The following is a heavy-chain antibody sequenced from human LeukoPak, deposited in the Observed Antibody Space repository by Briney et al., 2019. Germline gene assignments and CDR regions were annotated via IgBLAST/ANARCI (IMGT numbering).Heavy chain of an antibody. V-gene: IGHV1-24*01. CDR3: ATDLSSGGPFDY. CDR2: FDPEDGET. D-gene: IGHD6-19*01. CDR1: GYTLTELS. J-gene: IGHJ4*02. Sequence: ASVKVSCKVSGYTLTELSMHWVRQAPGKGLEWMGGFDPEDGETIYAQKFQGRVTMTEDTSTDTAYMELSSLRSEDTAVYYCATDLSSGGPFDYWGQGTLVTVSS.